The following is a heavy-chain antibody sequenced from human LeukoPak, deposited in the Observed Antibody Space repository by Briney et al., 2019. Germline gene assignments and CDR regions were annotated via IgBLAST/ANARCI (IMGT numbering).Heavy chain of an antibody. CDR2: NSSSSSYT. V-gene: IGHV3-11*06. CDR3: ARDGIESSGWEGFDY. CDR1: GFTFSDYY. Sequence: GGSLRLSCAASGFTFSDYYMSWIRQAPGKGLEWVSYNSSSSSYTNYADSVKGRFTISRDNAKNTLYLQMNSLRAEDTAVYYWARDGIESSGWEGFDYWGQGALVTVSS. J-gene: IGHJ4*02. D-gene: IGHD6-19*01.